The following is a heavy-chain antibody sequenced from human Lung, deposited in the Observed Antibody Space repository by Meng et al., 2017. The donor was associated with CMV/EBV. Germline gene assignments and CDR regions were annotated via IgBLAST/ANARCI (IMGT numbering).Heavy chain of an antibody. CDR1: GYTFTSYG. D-gene: IGHD4-17*01. CDR2: ISAYNGNT. CDR3: AREGYGDYVPYYYYGIDV. Sequence: ASXXVSXKASGYTFTSYGISWVRQDPGQGLEWMGWISAYNGNTNYAQKLQGRVTMTTDKFTSTAYMELRSLRSDDTAVYYCAREGYGDYVPYYYYGIDVXGQGXTVTVSS. J-gene: IGHJ6*02. V-gene: IGHV1-18*01.